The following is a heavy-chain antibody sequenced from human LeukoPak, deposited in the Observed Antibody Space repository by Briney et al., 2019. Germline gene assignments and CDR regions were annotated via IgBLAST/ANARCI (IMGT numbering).Heavy chain of an antibody. J-gene: IGHJ3*02. CDR2: IYHSGST. Sequence: SQTLSLTCAVSGGSISSGGYSWSWIRQPPGKGLEWIGYIYHSGSTYYNPSLKSRVPISVERPKNQFSLKLSSVTAADTAVYYCAREGGYPYDAFDIWGQGTMVTVSS. CDR1: GGSISSGGYS. V-gene: IGHV4-30-2*01. D-gene: IGHD5-12*01. CDR3: AREGGYPYDAFDI.